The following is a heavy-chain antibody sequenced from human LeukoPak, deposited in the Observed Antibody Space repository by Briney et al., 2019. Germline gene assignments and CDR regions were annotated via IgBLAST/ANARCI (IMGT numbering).Heavy chain of an antibody. J-gene: IGHJ4*02. Sequence: GESLKISCKGSGYSFTSYWIGWVRQMPGKGLEWMGIIYPGDSDTRYSPYFQGQVTISADKSISTAYLQWSSLKASDSAMYYCATRYYDILTGYYAFDYWGQGTLVTVSS. V-gene: IGHV5-51*01. D-gene: IGHD3-9*01. CDR1: GYSFTSYW. CDR2: IYPGDSDT. CDR3: ATRYYDILTGYYAFDY.